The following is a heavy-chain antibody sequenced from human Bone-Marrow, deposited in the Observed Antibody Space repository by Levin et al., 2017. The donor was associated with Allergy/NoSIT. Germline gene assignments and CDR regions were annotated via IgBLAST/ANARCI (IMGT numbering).Heavy chain of an antibody. V-gene: IGHV4-59*02. J-gene: IGHJ5*02. CDR3: AKGTINIFHS. CDR1: GDSVTNFY. D-gene: IGHD1-14*01. CDR2: VHNSGSS. Sequence: SQTLSLTCNVSGDSVTNFYWSWIRQPPGKGLEWIGYVHNSGSSNYNPSLKSRVTISVDPSTNQFSLRLRSVTSADTALYFCAKGTINIFHSWGQGILVAVSS.